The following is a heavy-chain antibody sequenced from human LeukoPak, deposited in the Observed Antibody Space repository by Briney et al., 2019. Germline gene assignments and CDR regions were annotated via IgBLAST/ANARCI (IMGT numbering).Heavy chain of an antibody. J-gene: IGHJ6*02. D-gene: IGHD5-24*01. CDR1: GFTGSSNY. Sequence: TGGSLRLSCAASGFTGSSNYMSWVRQAPGEGLEWVSIISGGGGTYYADSVKDRFTISRDNSKSTLYLQMKSLRAEDTAVYYCASRDKGYYYGLDVWGQGTTVTVSS. CDR3: ASRDKGYYYGLDV. CDR2: ISGGGGT. V-gene: IGHV3-66*01.